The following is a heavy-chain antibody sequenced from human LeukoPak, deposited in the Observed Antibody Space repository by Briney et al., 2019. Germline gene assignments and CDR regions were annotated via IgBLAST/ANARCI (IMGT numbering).Heavy chain of an antibody. CDR2: IKQDGSKK. CDR1: GVPFSSYW. J-gene: IGHJ4*02. V-gene: IGHV3-7*03. Sequence: GGSLRLSCVASGVPFSSYWMTWVRQAPGKGLEWVANIKQDGSKKSYVDSVKGRFTISRDNAKNSLYLQMNSLRAEDTAVYYCAKEGTLVDTAMVTGDYFDYCGQGTLVTVSS. CDR3: AKEGTLVDTAMVTGDYFDY. D-gene: IGHD5-18*01.